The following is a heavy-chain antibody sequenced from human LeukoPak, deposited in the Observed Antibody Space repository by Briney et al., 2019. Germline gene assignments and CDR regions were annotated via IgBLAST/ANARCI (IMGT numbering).Heavy chain of an antibody. J-gene: IGHJ2*01. CDR3: ATSITGDRHWYFDL. D-gene: IGHD7-27*01. CDR2: INPSGGST. V-gene: IGHV1-46*01. CDR1: GYTFINYY. Sequence: ASVKVSCKASGYTFINYYMHWVRQAPGQGLEWMGIINPSGGSTSYAQKFQGRVTMTRDTSTSTVYMELSSLRSEDTAVYYCATSITGDRHWYFDLWGRGTLVTVSS.